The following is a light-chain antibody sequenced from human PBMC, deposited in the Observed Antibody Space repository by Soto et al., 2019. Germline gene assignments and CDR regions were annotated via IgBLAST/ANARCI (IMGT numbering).Light chain of an antibody. CDR3: QQFGGSPIT. Sequence: EIVLTQSPGTLSSSPGERATLSCRASQSVSSNYLAWYQQKPGQAPRLLIFGASSRATGIPDRFSGSGSGTDFTLTISRLEPEDFAVYFCQQFGGSPITFGQGTRLEIK. V-gene: IGKV3-20*01. J-gene: IGKJ5*01. CDR2: GAS. CDR1: QSVSSNY.